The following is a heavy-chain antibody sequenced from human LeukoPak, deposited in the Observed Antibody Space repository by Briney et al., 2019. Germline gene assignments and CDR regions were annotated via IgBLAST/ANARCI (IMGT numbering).Heavy chain of an antibody. Sequence: GGSLRLSWAASGFTFSSYAMHWVRQAPGKGLEWVAVISYDGSNKYYADSVKGRFTISRDNSKNTLYLQMNSLRAEDTSVYYCAREDPYGSGSYFDYWGQGTLVTVSS. V-gene: IGHV3-30*04. CDR2: ISYDGSNK. D-gene: IGHD3-10*01. J-gene: IGHJ4*02. CDR3: AREDPYGSGSYFDY. CDR1: GFTFSSYA.